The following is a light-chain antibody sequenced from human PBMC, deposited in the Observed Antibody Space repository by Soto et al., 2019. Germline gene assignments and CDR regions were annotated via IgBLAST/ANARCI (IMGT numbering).Light chain of an antibody. J-gene: IGLJ1*01. V-gene: IGLV2-23*03. CDR2: EGS. Sequence: QSALTQPASVSGSPGQSITISCSGTSSDIGAYDLVSWYQQHPGKAPKLMIYEGSKRPSGVSNRSSGSKSGNTASLTISGLQAEDEADYYCCSYAGSSTFFYVLGTGTKVTVL. CDR3: CSYAGSSTFFYV. CDR1: SSDIGAYDL.